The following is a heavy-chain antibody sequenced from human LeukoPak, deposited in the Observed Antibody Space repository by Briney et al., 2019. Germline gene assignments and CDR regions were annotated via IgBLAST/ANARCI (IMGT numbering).Heavy chain of an antibody. J-gene: IGHJ6*02. CDR1: GFTFGSYE. Sequence: PGGSLTLSCAASGFTFGSYEMNWVRQAPGKGLEWVSYIASGGGANRFYSESVKGRFTISRDNAKNSLYLHMNSLRAEDTGVYSCARIGTTTRGPAGLDVWGQGTTVTVSS. CDR3: ARIGTTTRGPAGLDV. V-gene: IGHV3-48*03. D-gene: IGHD2/OR15-2a*01. CDR2: IASGGGANR.